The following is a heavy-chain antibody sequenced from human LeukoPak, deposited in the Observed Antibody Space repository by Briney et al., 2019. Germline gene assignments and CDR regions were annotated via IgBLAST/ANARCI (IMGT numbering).Heavy chain of an antibody. Sequence: SETLSLTCAVYGGSFSGYYWSWIRQPPGKGLEWIGEINHSGSTNYNPSLKSRVTISVDTSKNQFSLKLSSVTAADTAVYYCARGLVGTVGRYYFDYWGQGTLVTVSS. V-gene: IGHV4-34*01. CDR1: GGSFSGYY. D-gene: IGHD1-26*01. CDR2: INHSGST. CDR3: ARGLVGTVGRYYFDY. J-gene: IGHJ4*02.